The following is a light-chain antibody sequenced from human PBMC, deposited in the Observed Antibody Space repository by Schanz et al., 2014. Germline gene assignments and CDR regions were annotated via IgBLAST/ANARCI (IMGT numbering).Light chain of an antibody. J-gene: IGKJ4*01. CDR1: QSLSKNY. CDR3: QQYGSSPLT. V-gene: IGKV3-20*01. Sequence: EFVLTQSPGTLSLSPGERATLSCRASQSLSKNYLAWYQQKPGQAPRLLMYGAFIRAAGIPDRFTGGGSGTEFTLTISSLQSEDFAVYYCQQYGSSPLTFGGGTKVEIK. CDR2: GAF.